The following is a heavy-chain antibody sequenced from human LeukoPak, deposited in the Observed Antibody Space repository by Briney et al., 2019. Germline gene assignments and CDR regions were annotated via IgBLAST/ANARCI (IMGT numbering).Heavy chain of an antibody. CDR1: GFTFSSFW. CDR2: IKSDGSST. Sequence: PGGSLRLSCAASGFTFSSFWMHWVRQAPGKGLVWVSRIKSDGSSTSYADSVKGRFTISRDNAKNTLHLQMNSLRAEDTAVYYCARDYYGSGSYWGQGTLVTVSS. D-gene: IGHD3-10*01. CDR3: ARDYYGSGSY. V-gene: IGHV3-74*01. J-gene: IGHJ4*02.